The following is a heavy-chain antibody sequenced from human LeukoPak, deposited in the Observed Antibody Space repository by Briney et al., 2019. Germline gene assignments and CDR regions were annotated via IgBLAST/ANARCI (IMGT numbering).Heavy chain of an antibody. Sequence: GGSLRLSCAASGFTFSSYAMSWVRQAPGKGLEWVANIKQDGSEKYYVDSVKGRFTISRDNAKNSLYLQMNSLRAEDTAVYYCARDPGYYDSSGYAFDIWGQGTMVTVSS. J-gene: IGHJ3*02. V-gene: IGHV3-7*01. D-gene: IGHD3-22*01. CDR2: IKQDGSEK. CDR1: GFTFSSYA. CDR3: ARDPGYYDSSGYAFDI.